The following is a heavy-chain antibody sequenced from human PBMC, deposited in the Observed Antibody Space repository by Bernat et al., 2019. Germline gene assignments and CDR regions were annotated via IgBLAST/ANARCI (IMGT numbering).Heavy chain of an antibody. J-gene: IGHJ4*02. CDR2: ISYDGSNK. CDR1: GFTFSSYA. V-gene: IGHV3-30-3*01. Sequence: QVQLVESGGGVVQPGRSLRLSCAASGFTFSSYAMHWVRQAPGKGLEWVAGISYDGSNKYYADSVKGRFTISRDNSKNTLYLQMNSLRAEDTAVYYCARGGDYAYYFDYWGQGTLVTVSS. CDR3: ARGGDYAYYFDY. D-gene: IGHD4-17*01.